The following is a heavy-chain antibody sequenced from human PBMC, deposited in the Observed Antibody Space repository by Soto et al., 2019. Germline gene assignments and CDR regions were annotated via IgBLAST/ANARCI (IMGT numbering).Heavy chain of an antibody. CDR2: INHSGST. CDR1: GGSFSGYY. V-gene: IGHV4-34*01. D-gene: IGHD4-17*01. CDR3: AMGLRRYYYGMDV. Sequence: PSETLSLTCAVYGGSFSGYYWSWIRQPPGKGLEWIGEINHSGSTNYNPSLKSRVTISVDTSKNQFSLKLSSVTAADTAVYYCAMGLRRYYYGMDVWGQGTTVTVSS. J-gene: IGHJ6*02.